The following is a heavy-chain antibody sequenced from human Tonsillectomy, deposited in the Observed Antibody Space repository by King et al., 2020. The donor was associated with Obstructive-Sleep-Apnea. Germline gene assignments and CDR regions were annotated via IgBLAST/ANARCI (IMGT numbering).Heavy chain of an antibody. Sequence: QLQESGPGLVKPSQTLSLTCTVSADSINSGEDYWGWIRQPPGKGLEWIGYIYYSGSTYYSPSLTSRVTISVDTSKNQFSLRLTSVTAADTAVDYCARVHYYDTSGYYYYFDYWGQGTLVTVSS. J-gene: IGHJ4*02. CDR3: ARVHYYDTSGYYYYFDY. V-gene: IGHV4-30-4*01. D-gene: IGHD3-22*01. CDR2: IYYSGST. CDR1: ADSINSGEDY.